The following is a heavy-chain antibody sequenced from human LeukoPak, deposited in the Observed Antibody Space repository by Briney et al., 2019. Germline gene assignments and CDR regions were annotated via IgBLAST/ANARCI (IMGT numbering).Heavy chain of an antibody. J-gene: IGHJ4*02. Sequence: GGSLRLSCAASGFAFSTYDMHWVRQATGKGLEWVSAIGVAGDTYYPGSVKGRFTISRDNAKNSLYLRMNSLRAEDTALYYCARGGSTGWYSFDYWGQGTLVTASS. CDR1: GFAFSTYD. D-gene: IGHD6-19*01. CDR3: ARGGSTGWYSFDY. CDR2: IGVAGDT. V-gene: IGHV3-13*04.